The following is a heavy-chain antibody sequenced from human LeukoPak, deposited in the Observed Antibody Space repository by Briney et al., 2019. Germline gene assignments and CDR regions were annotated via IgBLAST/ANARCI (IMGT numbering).Heavy chain of an antibody. CDR2: IRGLGDPA. Sequence: VSGIRGLGDPAYYAESVKGSFTIQRDNSKNTLYLNMNSLRAEDTALYYCAKDLSSGTGRGFDYWGQGTLVSVSS. J-gene: IGHJ4*02. CDR3: AKDLSSGTGRGFDY. D-gene: IGHD3/OR15-3a*01. V-gene: IGHV3-23*01.